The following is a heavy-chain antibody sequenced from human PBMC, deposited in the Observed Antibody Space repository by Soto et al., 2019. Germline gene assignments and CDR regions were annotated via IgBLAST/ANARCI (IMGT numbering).Heavy chain of an antibody. D-gene: IGHD1-1*01. CDR2: IDWDDDK. CDR3: AKTGTDGSWFDP. V-gene: IGHV2-70*04. Sequence: SGPTLVNPTHTLTLTCTFSGFSLSTSGMRVSWIRQPPGKALEWLARIDWDDDKYYRTSLKSRLTISKDTSKNQVVLTMTNMDPVDTATYYCAKTGTDGSWFDPWGQGTLVTV. J-gene: IGHJ5*02. CDR1: GFSLSTSGMR.